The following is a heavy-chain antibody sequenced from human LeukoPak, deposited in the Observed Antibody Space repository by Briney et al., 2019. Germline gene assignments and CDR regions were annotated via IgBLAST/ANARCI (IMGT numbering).Heavy chain of an antibody. J-gene: IGHJ4*02. D-gene: IGHD3-16*01. CDR2: IYYSGST. Sequence: PSETLSLTCTVSGGSISSGDYYWSWIRQPPGKGLEWIGYIYYSGSTYYNPSLKSRVTISVDTSKNQFSLKLSSVTAADTAVYYCAGGGGLGAYYFDYWGQGTLVTDSS. CDR3: AGGGGLGAYYFDY. CDR1: GGSISSGDYY. V-gene: IGHV4-30-4*08.